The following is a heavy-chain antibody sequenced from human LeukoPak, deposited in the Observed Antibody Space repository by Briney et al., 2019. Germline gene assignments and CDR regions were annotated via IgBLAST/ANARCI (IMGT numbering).Heavy chain of an antibody. D-gene: IGHD3-3*01. CDR1: GYSISSGYY. Sequence: PSETLSLTCAVSGYSISSGYYWGWIRQPPGKGLEWIGSIYHSGSTYYNPSLKSRVTISVDTSKNQFSLKLSSVTAADTAVYYCARHNNYYFWSGYFDYWGQGTLVTVSS. J-gene: IGHJ4*02. CDR3: ARHNNYYFWSGYFDY. CDR2: IYHSGST. V-gene: IGHV4-38-2*01.